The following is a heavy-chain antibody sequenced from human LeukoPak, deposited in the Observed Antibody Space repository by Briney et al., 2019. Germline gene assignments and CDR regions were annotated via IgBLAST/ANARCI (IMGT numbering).Heavy chain of an antibody. D-gene: IGHD5-12*01. J-gene: IGHJ4*02. CDR2: IIPIFGTA. CDR1: GGTFSSYA. V-gene: IGHV1-69*13. Sequence: SVKVSCKASGGTFSSYAISWVLQAPGQGLEWMGGIIPIFGTANYAQKFQGRVTITADESTSTAYMELSSLRSEDTAVYYCARGRIERYRGYYPIDYWGQGTLVTVSS. CDR3: ARGRIERYRGYYPIDY.